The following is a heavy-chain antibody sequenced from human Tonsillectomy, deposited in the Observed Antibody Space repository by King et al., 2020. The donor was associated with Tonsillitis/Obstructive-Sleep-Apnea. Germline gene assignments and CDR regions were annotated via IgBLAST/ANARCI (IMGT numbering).Heavy chain of an antibody. V-gene: IGHV3-66*01. CDR1: GFTVSNNY. CDR2: IYSGGST. D-gene: IGHD6-19*01. CDR3: ARGYRYSTGWYNFDY. Sequence: VQLVESGGGLVQPGGSLRLSCEASGFTVSNNYMNWVRQAPGKGLEWVSVIYSGGSTYYTDSVKDRFTISRDNSKNTLYLQMNTLRAEDTALYYCARGYRYSTGWYNFDYWGQGTLVTVSS. J-gene: IGHJ4*02.